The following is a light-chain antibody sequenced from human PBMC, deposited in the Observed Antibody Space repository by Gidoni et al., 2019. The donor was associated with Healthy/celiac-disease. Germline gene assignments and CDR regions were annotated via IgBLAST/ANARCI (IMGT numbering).Light chain of an antibody. CDR3: QHFGN. J-gene: IGKJ4*01. V-gene: IGKV3-20*01. CDR1: QSISSSQ. Sequence: EIVLTQSPGTLSLSPGQSATLSCRASQSISSSQLAWYQQKPGQAPRPLMYGASSRATGIPDRFSGSGSGTDFTLTISRLEPEDFAVYYCQHFGNFGGRTKVE. CDR2: GAS.